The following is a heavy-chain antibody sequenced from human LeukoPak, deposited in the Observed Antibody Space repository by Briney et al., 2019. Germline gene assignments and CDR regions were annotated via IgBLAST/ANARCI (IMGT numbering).Heavy chain of an antibody. Sequence: PGGSLRLSCAASGFTLSGYGMNWVRQAPGKGLEWVSYISSSGGTIHYADSVKGRFIISRDNAKNSLYLQMNSLRDDDTAVYYCARDLPPTYWGQGTLDTVSS. CDR3: ARDLPPTY. CDR2: ISSSGGTI. D-gene: IGHD1-1*01. V-gene: IGHV3-48*02. CDR1: GFTLSGYG. J-gene: IGHJ4*02.